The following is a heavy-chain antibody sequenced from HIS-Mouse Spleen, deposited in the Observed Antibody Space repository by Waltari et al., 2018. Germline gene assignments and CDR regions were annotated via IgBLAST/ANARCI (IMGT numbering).Heavy chain of an antibody. V-gene: IGHV4-34*01. D-gene: IGHD1-1*01. CDR3: ARLDGALYYFDY. CDR1: GGSFSGYY. CDR2: INQSGST. Sequence: QVQLQQWGAGLLKPSETLSLTCAVYGGSFSGYYWSWIRQPPGKGLEWIGEINQSGSTNYHPSVKSRVTISVDTSKNQFSLKLSSVTAADTAVYYCARLDGALYYFDYWGQGTLVTVSS. J-gene: IGHJ4*02.